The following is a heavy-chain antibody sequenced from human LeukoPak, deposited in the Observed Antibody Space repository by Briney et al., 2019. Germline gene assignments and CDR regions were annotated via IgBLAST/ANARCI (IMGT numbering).Heavy chain of an antibody. V-gene: IGHV3-48*03. Sequence: GGSLRLSCAASGFTFSTYEMNWVRQAPGKGLEWVSYISSSGSIMYYADSVKGRFTISRDNAKNSLYLQMNSLRAEDTAVYYCARSGSLFDYWGQGTLVTVSS. J-gene: IGHJ4*02. D-gene: IGHD1-26*01. CDR3: ARSGSLFDY. CDR2: ISSSGSIM. CDR1: GFTFSTYE.